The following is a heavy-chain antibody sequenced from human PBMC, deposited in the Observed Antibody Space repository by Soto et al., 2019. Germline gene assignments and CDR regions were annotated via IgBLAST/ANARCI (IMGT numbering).Heavy chain of an antibody. V-gene: IGHV4-31*03. CDR3: ARDNGREQYYDSSGYWYYFDY. J-gene: IGHJ4*02. CDR2: IYNSGTT. D-gene: IGHD3-22*01. CDR1: GGSITRGGYY. Sequence: ASETLSLTCTVSGGSITRGGYYWSWIRQHPGKGLEWIGYIYNSGTTYYNPSLKSRVTISVDTSKNQFSLKLTSVTAADTAVYYCARDNGREQYYDSSGYWYYFDYWGQGTLVTVSS.